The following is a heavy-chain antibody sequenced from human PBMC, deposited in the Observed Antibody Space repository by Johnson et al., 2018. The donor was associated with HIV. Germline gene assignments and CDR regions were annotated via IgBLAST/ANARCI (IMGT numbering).Heavy chain of an antibody. CDR1: GFTVSSNY. CDR3: ARDMCSGGSCYAFDI. CDR2: IYSGGST. Sequence: EVQLVESVGGLVQPGGSLRLSCAASGFTVSSNYMSWVRQAPGKGLEWVSVIYSGGSTYYADSVKGRFTISRDNSKNTLYLQMNSLRAEDTAVYYCARDMCSGGSCYAFDIWGQGTMVTVSS. V-gene: IGHV3-66*02. J-gene: IGHJ3*02. D-gene: IGHD2-15*01.